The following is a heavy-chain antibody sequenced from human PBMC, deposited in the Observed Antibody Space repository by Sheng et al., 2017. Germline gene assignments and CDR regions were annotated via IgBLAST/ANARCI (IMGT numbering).Heavy chain of an antibody. V-gene: IGHV3-73*02. CDR2: IRSKAQGYAT. D-gene: IGHD4-17*01. CDR1: GFPFSGSA. Sequence: DVLLVDSGGGLVQPGGSLKLSCAASGFPFSGSAMHWVRQASGKGLEWVGRIRSKAQGYATAFASSVEGRFTISRDDSKNMAYLQMNSLKIEDSAVYYCTKPQLTTTGNSGHAFDIWGQG. J-gene: IGHJ3*02. CDR3: TKPQLTTTGNSGHAFDI.